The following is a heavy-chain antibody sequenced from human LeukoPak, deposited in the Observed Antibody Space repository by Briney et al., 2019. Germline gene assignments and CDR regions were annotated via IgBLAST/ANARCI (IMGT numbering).Heavy chain of an antibody. CDR1: GGSFSGYH. J-gene: IGHJ4*02. Sequence: PWETLSLTCAVYGGSFSGYHWSWIRQPPGKGLEWISEINRSGSTNYNPAIKSRVAITVDTTKNQYSLKMSSATAEDTAVYYGGRPPGLRSSWGYWGQGTLVTVSS. D-gene: IGHD5-12*01. CDR3: GRPPGLRSSWGY. CDR2: INRSGST. V-gene: IGHV4-34*01.